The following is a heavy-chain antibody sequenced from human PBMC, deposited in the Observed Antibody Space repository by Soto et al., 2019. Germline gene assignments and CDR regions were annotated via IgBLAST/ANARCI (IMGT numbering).Heavy chain of an antibody. V-gene: IGHV3-33*08. CDR2: IWYDGSNK. D-gene: IGHD2-2*02. J-gene: IGHJ3*02. CDR3: ARGGIVVVPAAIGYDAFDI. Sequence: GGSLRLSCAASGFTFSSYGMHWVRQAPGKGLEWVAVIWYDGSNKYYADSVKGRFTISRDNSKNTLYLQMNSLRAEDTAVYYCARGGIVVVPAAIGYDAFDIWGQGTMVTVSS. CDR1: GFTFSSYG.